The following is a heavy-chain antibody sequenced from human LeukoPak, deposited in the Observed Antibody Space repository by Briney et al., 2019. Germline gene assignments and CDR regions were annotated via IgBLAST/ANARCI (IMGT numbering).Heavy chain of an antibody. CDR1: GFTFSSHR. D-gene: IGHD5-18*01. Sequence: QSGGSLRLSCAASGFTFSSHRMSWVRQAPGKGLEWVANIKKDGSEKYYVDSVKGRFTISRDNAKTSLYLQMNSLRAEDTAVYYCARDLSGVTGYTYGRGIDYWGQGTLVTVSS. CDR3: ARDLSGVTGYTYGRGIDY. J-gene: IGHJ4*02. CDR2: IKKDGSEK. V-gene: IGHV3-7*01.